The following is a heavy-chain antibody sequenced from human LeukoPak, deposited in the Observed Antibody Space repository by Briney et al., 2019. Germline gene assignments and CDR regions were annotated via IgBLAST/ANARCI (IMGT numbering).Heavy chain of an antibody. J-gene: IGHJ4*02. CDR1: GASISSYY. V-gene: IGHV4-4*07. Sequence: PSETLSLTCTVSGASISSYYWSWIRQPAGKGLEWIGRIYTSGSTYYNPSLKSRVTISVDKSKNHFSLKLSSVTAADTAVYYCARDGGGSGYYYSNYWGQGTLVTVSS. D-gene: IGHD3-22*01. CDR2: IYTSGST. CDR3: ARDGGGSGYYYSNY.